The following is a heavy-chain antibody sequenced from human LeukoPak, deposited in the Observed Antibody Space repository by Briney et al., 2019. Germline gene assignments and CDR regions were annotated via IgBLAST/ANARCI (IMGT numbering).Heavy chain of an antibody. CDR2: NNPKSGGT. J-gene: IGHJ2*01. V-gene: IGHV1-2*06. CDR1: GYTFSGEY. CDR3: VRGLPGGFDL. Sequence: ASVKVSCKASGYTFSGEYMHWVRQAPGQGLEWMGRNNPKSGGTNYAQKFQGRVTMTSDTSISTLYMEVSRLKSDDTAVYYCVRGLPGGFDLWGRGIQVTVSS.